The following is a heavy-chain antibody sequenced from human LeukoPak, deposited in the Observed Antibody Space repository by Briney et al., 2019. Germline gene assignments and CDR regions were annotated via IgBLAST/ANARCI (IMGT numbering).Heavy chain of an antibody. V-gene: IGHV4-4*07. CDR1: GGSISSYY. Sequence: SETLSLTCTVSGGSISSYYWSWIRQPPGKGLEWIGRIYTSGSTNYNPSLKSRVTMSVDTSKNQFSLKLSSVTAADTAVYYCAREGLDYGATLNWFDPWGQGTLVTVSS. D-gene: IGHD4/OR15-4a*01. CDR3: AREGLDYGATLNWFDP. J-gene: IGHJ5*02. CDR2: IYTSGST.